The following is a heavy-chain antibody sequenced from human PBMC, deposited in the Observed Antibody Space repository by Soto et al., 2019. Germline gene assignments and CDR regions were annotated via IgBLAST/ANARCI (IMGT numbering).Heavy chain of an antibody. CDR1: GDTSTTYV. CDR2: INPMSRTA. CDR3: ARGTYCGSNCFFAREY. Sequence: VQLVQSGAEVKKPGSSVKVSCKAAGDTSTTYVTSWVRQAPGQGAEWIGGINPMSRTAKYSEKYNGRVTITDDEATRTAYLDLTSLRFDDTAVYCCARGTYCGSNCFFAREYWGQGTLVTVSS. J-gene: IGHJ4*02. V-gene: IGHV1-69*01. D-gene: IGHD2-21*01.